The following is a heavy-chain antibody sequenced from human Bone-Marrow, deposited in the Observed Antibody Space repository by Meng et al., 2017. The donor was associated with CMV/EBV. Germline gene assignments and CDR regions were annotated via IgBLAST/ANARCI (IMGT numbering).Heavy chain of an antibody. D-gene: IGHD1-26*01. CDR1: GISMRNCG. CDR2: IWYDGINK. J-gene: IGHJ4*02. CDR3: AKDLGNWYSGSYYDD. Sequence: YGISMRNCGMHGVRQAAGKGREWVAVIWYDGINKYYADSVKGRFTISRDNSKNTLYLQMNSLRAEDTGVYYCAKDLGNWYSGSYYDDWGLGTLVTVSS. V-gene: IGHV3-33*06.